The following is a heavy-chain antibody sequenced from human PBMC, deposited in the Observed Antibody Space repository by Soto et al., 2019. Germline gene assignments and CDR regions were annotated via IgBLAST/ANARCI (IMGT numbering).Heavy chain of an antibody. CDR2: IGDDGRV. V-gene: IGHV4-39*02. CDR1: GVSIRVSPYH. CDR3: AIPPPIEAAGPDY. Sequence: ESLSLTCPVSGVSIRVSPYHWGWIRQPPGKGLEWIGSIGDDGRVYYNPSLRGRATLLVDTSNNRLSLNLNSVTAADTAVYYCAIPPPIEAAGPDYWGQGIPVTVYS. J-gene: IGHJ4*02. D-gene: IGHD2-15*01.